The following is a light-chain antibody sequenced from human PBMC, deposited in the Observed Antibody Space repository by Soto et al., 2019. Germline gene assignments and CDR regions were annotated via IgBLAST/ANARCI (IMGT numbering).Light chain of an antibody. CDR3: QQYNNWPQT. Sequence: EIVMTQSPATLSVSPGERATLSCRASQSVFSNLAWYQQKPGQSPRLLIYGASTRPSGIPARFSGSGSGTEFTLTITSLQSEDFALYYCQQYNNWPQTFGQGTKVEIK. J-gene: IGKJ1*01. V-gene: IGKV3-15*01. CDR2: GAS. CDR1: QSVFSN.